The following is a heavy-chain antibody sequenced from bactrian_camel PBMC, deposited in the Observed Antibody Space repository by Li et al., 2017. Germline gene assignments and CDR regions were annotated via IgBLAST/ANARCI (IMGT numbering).Heavy chain of an antibody. D-gene: IGHD4*01. Sequence: HVQLVESGGGSVQAGGSLTLSCLVSGHDYTNCMGWFREAPGREREGVAALVPYGSSTTREGGGSTSYNDAVKGRFNISQDNAKSTVYLQMRNLRPEDTAMYYCAAGQGYYSDYARPICGWGPPYEYNYWGQGTQVTVS. CDR2: SSTTREGGGST. CDR1: GHDYTNC. CDR3: AAGQGYYSDYARPICGWGPPYEYNY. J-gene: IGHJ4*01. V-gene: IGHV3-3*01.